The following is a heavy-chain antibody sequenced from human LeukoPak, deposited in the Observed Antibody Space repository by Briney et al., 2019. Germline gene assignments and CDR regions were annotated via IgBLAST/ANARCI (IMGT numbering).Heavy chain of an antibody. Sequence: ASVKVSCKVSGYTLTELSMHWVRQAPGKGLEWMGGFDPEDGETIYAQKFQGRVTMTEDTSTDTAYMELSSLRSEDTAVYYCATDNWGIAVAGPKSRWFDPWGQGTLVTVSS. CDR2: FDPEDGET. V-gene: IGHV1-24*01. D-gene: IGHD6-19*01. CDR3: ATDNWGIAVAGPKSRWFDP. CDR1: GYTLTELS. J-gene: IGHJ5*02.